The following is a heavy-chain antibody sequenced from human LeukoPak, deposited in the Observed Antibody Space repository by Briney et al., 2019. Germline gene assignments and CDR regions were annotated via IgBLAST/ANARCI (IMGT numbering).Heavy chain of an antibody. Sequence: GGSLRLSCTASGFTFCYHAINWVRQAPGRGLEWVGFIRSQAYRGTTEYATSVKDRFTISRDDSKSIAYLQMNSLQTEDTAVYYCTRDIVGISQPDDVDYWGQGTLVTVSS. CDR2: IRSQAYRGTT. CDR3: TRDIVGISQPDDVDY. D-gene: IGHD2-15*01. J-gene: IGHJ4*02. V-gene: IGHV3-49*04. CDR1: GFTFCYHA.